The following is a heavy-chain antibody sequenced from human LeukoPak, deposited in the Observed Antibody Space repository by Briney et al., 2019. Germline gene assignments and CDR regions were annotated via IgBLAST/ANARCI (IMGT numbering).Heavy chain of an antibody. J-gene: IGHJ4*02. CDR3: ATGRAGYSSSWYEDY. Sequence: ASVKVSCKVSGYTLTELSMHWVRQAPGKGLEWMGGFDPEDGETIYAQKFQGRVTMTEDTSTNTAYMELSSLRSEDTAVYYCATGRAGYSSSWYEDYWGQGTLVTVSS. D-gene: IGHD6-13*01. V-gene: IGHV1-24*01. CDR1: GYTLTELS. CDR2: FDPEDGET.